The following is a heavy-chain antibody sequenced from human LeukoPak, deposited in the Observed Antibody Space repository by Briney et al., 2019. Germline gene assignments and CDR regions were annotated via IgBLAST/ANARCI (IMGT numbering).Heavy chain of an antibody. Sequence: SVKVSCKASGGTFSSYAISWVRQAPGQGLEWMGGIIPIFGTANYAQKFQGRVTITTDESTSTAYMELSSLRSEDTAVYYCARVSRYCSSTSCYFGYYYYMDVWGKGTTVTVSS. CDR1: GGTFSSYA. D-gene: IGHD2-2*01. CDR2: IIPIFGTA. V-gene: IGHV1-69*05. J-gene: IGHJ6*03. CDR3: ARVSRYCSSTSCYFGYYYYMDV.